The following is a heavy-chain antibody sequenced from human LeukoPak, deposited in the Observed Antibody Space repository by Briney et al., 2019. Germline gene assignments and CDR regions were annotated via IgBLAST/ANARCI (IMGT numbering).Heavy chain of an antibody. CDR2: ISSSSSYI. J-gene: IGHJ4*02. CDR3: ARLALSSGDYYDSSGYYPLDY. CDR1: GFTFSSYS. V-gene: IGHV3-21*01. Sequence: GGSLRLSCAASGFTFSSYSMNWVRQAPGKGLEWVSSISSSSSYIYYADSVKGRFTISRDNAKNSLYLQMNSLRAEDTAVYYCARLALSSGDYYDSSGYYPLDYWGQGTLVTVSS. D-gene: IGHD3-22*01.